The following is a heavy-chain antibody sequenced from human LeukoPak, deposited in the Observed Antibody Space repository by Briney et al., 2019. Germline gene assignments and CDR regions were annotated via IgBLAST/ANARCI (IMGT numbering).Heavy chain of an antibody. V-gene: IGHV1-2*02. D-gene: IGHD2-15*01. CDR1: GYTFTGYY. Sequence: GASVKVSCKASGYTFTGYYMHWVRQAPGQGLEWMGWIKPNSGGTNYAQKFQGRVTMTRDTSMSTAYMELSRLRSDDTAVYYCASPSLGYCSGGSCYGVDYWGQGTLVTVSS. J-gene: IGHJ4*02. CDR3: ASPSLGYCSGGSCYGVDY. CDR2: IKPNSGGT.